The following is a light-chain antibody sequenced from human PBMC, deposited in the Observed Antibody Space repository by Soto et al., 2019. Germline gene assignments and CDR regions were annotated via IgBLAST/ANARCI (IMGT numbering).Light chain of an antibody. CDR2: DAS. V-gene: IGKV1-5*01. J-gene: IGKJ1*01. Sequence: DIQMTQSPSTLSASIGDRVTITCRASQSISSWLAWYQQKPGKAPKLLIYDASSLESGVPSRFSGSGSGTEFTLTISSLQPDDFATYYCQQYNSCSWTFGQGTKVDTK. CDR1: QSISSW. CDR3: QQYNSCSWT.